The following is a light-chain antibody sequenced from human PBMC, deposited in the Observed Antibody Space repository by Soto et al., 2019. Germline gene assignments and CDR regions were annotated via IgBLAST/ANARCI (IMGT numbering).Light chain of an antibody. CDR2: CAS. J-gene: IGKJ3*01. Sequence: EIVLTQSPGTLSLSPGERATLSCRASQSVSSSYLAWYQQKPGQAPRLLIYCASSRATGIPDRFSGSGSGTDSSLTISRLEPEDFAVYYCQQYGSSPGFTFGPGTKVDIK. V-gene: IGKV3-20*01. CDR1: QSVSSSY. CDR3: QQYGSSPGFT.